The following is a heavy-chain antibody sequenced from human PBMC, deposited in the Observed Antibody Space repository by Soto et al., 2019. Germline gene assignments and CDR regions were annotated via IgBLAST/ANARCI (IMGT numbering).Heavy chain of an antibody. J-gene: IGHJ6*02. V-gene: IGHV6-1*01. CDR2: TYYRSKWYN. D-gene: IGHD2-8*02. CDR3: ARDTEEANPYYYYGMDV. CDR1: GDSVSSNSAA. Sequence: KQSQTLSLTCAISGDSVSSNSAAWNWIRQSPSRGLEWLGRTYYRSKWYNDYAVSVKSRITINPDTSKNQFSLQLNSVTPEDTAVYYCARDTEEANPYYYYGMDVWGQGTTVTVSS.